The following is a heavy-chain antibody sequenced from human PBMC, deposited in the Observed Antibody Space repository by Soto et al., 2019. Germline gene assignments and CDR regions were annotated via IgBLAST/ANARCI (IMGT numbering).Heavy chain of an antibody. CDR3: ARDLSVTTYLPGY. D-gene: IGHD4-17*01. CDR2: VYYSGST. Sequence: QVQLQESGPGLVKPSQTLSLTCTVSGGSISSGGYYWSWIRQHPGKGLEWIGYVYYSGSTYYNPSLKSRATISVDTSKNQFSLKLSSVTAADTAVYYCARDLSVTTYLPGYWGQGTLVTVSS. V-gene: IGHV4-31*03. J-gene: IGHJ4*02. CDR1: GGSISSGGYY.